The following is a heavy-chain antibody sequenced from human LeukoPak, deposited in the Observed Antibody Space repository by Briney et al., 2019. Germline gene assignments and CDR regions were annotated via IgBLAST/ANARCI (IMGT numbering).Heavy chain of an antibody. CDR2: HNPNSGGK. V-gene: IGHV1-2*02. CDR3: ARDQWSIAVAGTDWFDP. Sequence: ATVNVSYKASVYTFTVYYVHGVRQAPGQGLEGRGYHNPNSGGKNYEQKFQGRVTMTRDTSLSTAYMELSRLRSDDTAVYYCARDQWSIAVAGTDWFDPWGQGTLVTVSS. J-gene: IGHJ5*02. CDR1: VYTFTVYY. D-gene: IGHD6-19*01.